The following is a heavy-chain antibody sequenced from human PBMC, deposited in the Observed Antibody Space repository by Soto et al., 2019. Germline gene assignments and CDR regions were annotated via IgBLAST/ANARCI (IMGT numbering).Heavy chain of an antibody. CDR2: ISSSSSYI. V-gene: IGHV3-21*01. J-gene: IGHJ6*02. D-gene: IGHD2-2*01. Sequence: LRLSCAASGFTFSSYSMNWVRQAPGKGLEWVSSISSSSSYIYYADSVKGRFTISRDNAKNSLYLQMNSLRAEDTAVYYCARDACSSTSCYPDYYYGMDVWGQGTTVTVSS. CDR1: GFTFSSYS. CDR3: ARDACSSTSCYPDYYYGMDV.